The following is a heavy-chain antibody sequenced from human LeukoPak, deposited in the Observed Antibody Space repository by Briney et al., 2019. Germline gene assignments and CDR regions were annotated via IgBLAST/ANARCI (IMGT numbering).Heavy chain of an antibody. CDR3: ARDGGAGSSRGAFDI. CDR2: INWNGGST. V-gene: IGHV3-20*04. CDR1: GFTFDDYG. J-gene: IGHJ3*02. D-gene: IGHD6-6*01. Sequence: GGSLRLSCAASGFTFDDYGMSWVRQAPGKGLEWVSGINWNGGSTGYADSVKGRFTISRDNAKNSLYLQMNSLRAEDTALYYCARDGGAGSSRGAFDIWGQGTMVTVSS.